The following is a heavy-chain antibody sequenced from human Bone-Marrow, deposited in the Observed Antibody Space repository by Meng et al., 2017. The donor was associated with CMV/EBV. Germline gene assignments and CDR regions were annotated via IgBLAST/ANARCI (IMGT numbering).Heavy chain of an antibody. D-gene: IGHD2-2*01. Sequence: GESLKISCAASGFTVSSNYMSWVRQAPGKGLEWVSVIYSGGSTYYADSVKGRFTISRDNSKNTLYLQMNSLRAEDTAVYYCARAQDIVVVPAALMDWGQGTLVTVSS. CDR3: ARAQDIVVVPAALMD. J-gene: IGHJ4*02. V-gene: IGHV3-53*01. CDR2: IYSGGST. CDR1: GFTVSSNY.